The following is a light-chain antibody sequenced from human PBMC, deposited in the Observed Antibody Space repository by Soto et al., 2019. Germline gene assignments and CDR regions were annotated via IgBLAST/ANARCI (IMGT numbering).Light chain of an antibody. V-gene: IGLV2-14*01. CDR1: SSDVGAYNY. Sequence: QSVLTQPPSASGSPGQSVTISCTGTSSDVGAYNYVSWYQQHPGRAPKLMIYQVTNRPSGVSNRFSGSRSGNTASLTISGLQAEDEADYYCSSYTDSSNYVFGTGTKVTVL. J-gene: IGLJ1*01. CDR2: QVT. CDR3: SSYTDSSNYV.